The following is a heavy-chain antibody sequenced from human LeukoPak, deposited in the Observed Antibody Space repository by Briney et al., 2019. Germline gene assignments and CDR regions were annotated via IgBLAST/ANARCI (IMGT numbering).Heavy chain of an antibody. J-gene: IGHJ6*03. D-gene: IGHD3-9*01. CDR2: ISYDGTSE. V-gene: IGHV3-30-3*01. Sequence: GGSLRLSCAASGFIFSTYAIHWVRQAPGKGLEWVSVISYDGTSEYYADSVKGRFTISRDNSNTTLYLQMNSLRAEDTAVYYCAREGRGLRYLDPKVHYMDVWGKGTTVIVSS. CDR3: AREGRGLRYLDPKVHYMDV. CDR1: GFIFSTYA.